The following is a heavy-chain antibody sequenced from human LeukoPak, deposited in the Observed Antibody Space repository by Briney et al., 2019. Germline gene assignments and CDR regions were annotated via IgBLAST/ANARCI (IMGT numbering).Heavy chain of an antibody. D-gene: IGHD3-10*01. V-gene: IGHV1-46*01. CDR1: GYTFTSYY. Sequence: GASVKVSCKASGYTFTSYYMHWVRQAPGQGLEWMGIINPSGDSTSYTQKFQGRVTMTRDTSTSTVYMELSSLRSEDTAVYYCARDGSGSYSMYYFDHWGQGTLSPSPQ. CDR2: INPSGDST. CDR3: ARDGSGSYSMYYFDH. J-gene: IGHJ4*02.